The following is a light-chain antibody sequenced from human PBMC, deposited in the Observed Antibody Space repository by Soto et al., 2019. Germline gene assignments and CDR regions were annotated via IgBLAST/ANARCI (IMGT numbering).Light chain of an antibody. Sequence: QSALTQPPSASGSPGQSVTISCTGTSSDVGAYNYVSWYQQLPGKAPKLINYDVSKRPSVVPGRFSGSKSGNTASLTVTGLQAADEADYYYTSSADTNSFFYVFGTGTKLTVL. CDR1: SSDVGAYNY. J-gene: IGLJ1*01. CDR3: TSSADTNSFFYV. CDR2: DVS. V-gene: IGLV2-8*01.